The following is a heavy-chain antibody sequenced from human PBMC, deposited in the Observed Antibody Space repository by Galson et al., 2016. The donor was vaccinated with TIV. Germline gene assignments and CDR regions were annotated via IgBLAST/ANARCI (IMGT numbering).Heavy chain of an antibody. V-gene: IGHV1-58*01. Sequence: SVKVSCKASGFIFTSSAVQWVRQARGQRLEWIGWIVVGSGNTNYAQNFQERVTITRDMSTSTVYMELSSLRPEDTAAYYCAAFPFYYDNSGTPFDYWGQGTLVTVSS. CDR2: IVVGSGNT. CDR3: AAFPFYYDNSGTPFDY. J-gene: IGHJ4*02. D-gene: IGHD3-22*01. CDR1: GFIFTSSA.